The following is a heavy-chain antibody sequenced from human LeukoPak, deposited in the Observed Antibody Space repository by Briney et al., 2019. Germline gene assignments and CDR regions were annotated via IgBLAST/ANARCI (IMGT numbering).Heavy chain of an antibody. CDR2: ISSRSGNYT. V-gene: IGHV3-11*06. D-gene: IGHD2-15*01. CDR3: ARDSLVDYIDF. CDR1: GFTFSDYY. J-gene: IGHJ4*02. Sequence: GGSLRLSCAASGFTFSDYYMTWIRQAPGKGLEWISYISSRSGNYTRYADSVKGRFTISRDNAKNSLYLQMNSLRADDTAIYYCARDSLVDYIDFWGQGTLVTVPS.